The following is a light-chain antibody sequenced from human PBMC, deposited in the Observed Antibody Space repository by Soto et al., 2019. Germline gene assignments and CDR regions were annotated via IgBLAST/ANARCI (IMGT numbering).Light chain of an antibody. J-gene: IGLJ1*01. CDR1: SSDVGGYNY. V-gene: IGLV2-14*01. CDR2: EVS. CDR3: SSYTSSSTRV. Sequence: QSALTQPASVSGSPGQSITISCTGTSSDVGGYNYVSWYQQHPGKAPKLMIYEVSNRPSGVSNRFSGSKSGNTASLTISGLQADDEAYYYYSSYTSSSTRVFGAGTKLTVL.